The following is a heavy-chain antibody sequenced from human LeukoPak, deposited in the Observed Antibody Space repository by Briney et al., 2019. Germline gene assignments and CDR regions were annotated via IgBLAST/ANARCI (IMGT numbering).Heavy chain of an antibody. Sequence: GGSLRLSCTASGFTFSNYGMNWVRQAPGKGLEWVSSISSSSSYIYYADSVKGRFTISRDNAKNSLYLQMNSLRAEDTAVYYCARDGSGWYGIDYWGQGTLVTVSS. CDR3: ARDGSGWYGIDY. J-gene: IGHJ4*02. V-gene: IGHV3-21*01. CDR1: GFTFSNYG. CDR2: ISSSSSYI. D-gene: IGHD6-19*01.